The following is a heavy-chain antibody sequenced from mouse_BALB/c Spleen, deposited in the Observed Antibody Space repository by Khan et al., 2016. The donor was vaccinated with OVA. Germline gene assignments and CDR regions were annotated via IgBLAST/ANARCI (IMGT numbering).Heavy chain of an antibody. V-gene: IGHV1-77*01. CDR3: ARRNYFGYTFAY. CDR1: GYTFTDYY. Sequence: QVQLQQSGAELARPGASVKLSCKASGYTFTDYYINWVKQRTGQGLEWIGEISPGSGDTYYNERFKGKATLTADKSSSTAYMQLSSLTSEASAVHDCARRNYFGYTFAYWGQGTLVTVSA. J-gene: IGHJ3*01. D-gene: IGHD1-2*01. CDR2: ISPGSGDT.